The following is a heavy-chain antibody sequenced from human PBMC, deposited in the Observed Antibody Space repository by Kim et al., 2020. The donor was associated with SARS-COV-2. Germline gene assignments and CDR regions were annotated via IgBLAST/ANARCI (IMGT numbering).Heavy chain of an antibody. J-gene: IGHJ4*02. V-gene: IGHV3-64*01. CDR1: GFTFSSYA. CDR2: ISSNGGST. D-gene: IGHD3-3*01. CDR3: ARDIRQWEYGTYYDFWSGYLVY. Sequence: GSLRLSCAASGFTFSSYAMHWVRQAPGKGLEYVSAISSNGGSTYYANSVKGRFTISRDNSKNTLYLQMGSLRAEDMAVYYCARDIRQWEYGTYYDFWSGYLVYWGQGTLVTVSS.